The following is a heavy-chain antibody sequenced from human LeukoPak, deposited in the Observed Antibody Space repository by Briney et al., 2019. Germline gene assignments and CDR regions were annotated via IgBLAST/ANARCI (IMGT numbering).Heavy chain of an antibody. CDR3: AREEAGYYDSSPLGPSDY. CDR1: GFTFSSYS. Sequence: PGGSLRLSCAASGFTFSSYSMHWVRQAPGKGLEWVSYISSSSSTIYYADSVKGRFTISRDNAKNSLYLQMNSLRAEDTAVYYCAREEAGYYDSSPLGPSDYWGQGTLVTVSS. CDR2: ISSSSSTI. J-gene: IGHJ4*02. D-gene: IGHD3-22*01. V-gene: IGHV3-48*01.